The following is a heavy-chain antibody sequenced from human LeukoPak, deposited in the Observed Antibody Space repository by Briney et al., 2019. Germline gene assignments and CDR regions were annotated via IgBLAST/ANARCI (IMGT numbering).Heavy chain of an antibody. CDR3: ASGQQHPVWFDY. V-gene: IGHV3-30*04. D-gene: IGHD6-13*01. CDR1: GFTFSSYA. CDR2: ISYDGSNK. Sequence: GRSLRLSCAASGFTFSSYAMHWVRQAPGKGLEWVAVISYDGSNKYYTDSVKGRFTISRDNSKNTLYLQMNSLRAEDTAVYYCASGQQHPVWFDYWGQGTLVTVSS. J-gene: IGHJ4*02.